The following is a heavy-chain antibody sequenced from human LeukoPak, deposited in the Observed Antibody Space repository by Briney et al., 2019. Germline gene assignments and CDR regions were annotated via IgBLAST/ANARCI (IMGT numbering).Heavy chain of an antibody. D-gene: IGHD3-22*01. Sequence: SETLSLTCTVSGGSISSGSYYWSWIRQPAGMGLEWIGRIYTSGSTNYNPSLKSRVTVSVDTSKNQFSLKLSSVTAADTAVYYCARVYYDSSGYSDYFDYWGQGTLVTVSS. CDR1: GGSISSGSYY. CDR2: IYTSGST. CDR3: ARVYYDSSGYSDYFDY. J-gene: IGHJ4*02. V-gene: IGHV4-61*02.